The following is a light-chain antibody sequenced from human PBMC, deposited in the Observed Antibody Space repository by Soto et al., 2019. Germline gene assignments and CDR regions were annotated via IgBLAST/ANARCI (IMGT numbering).Light chain of an antibody. CDR3: QQYNSYPWT. CDR2: KAS. CDR1: QNINTW. Sequence: DIQMTQSPYTVSASVGDRVTLPCRASQNINTWLAWYQQKPGKAPKLLILKASSLESGVPSRFSGSGSGTEFTLTISSLQPDDFATYYCQQYNSYPWTFGQGTMV. V-gene: IGKV1-5*03. J-gene: IGKJ1*01.